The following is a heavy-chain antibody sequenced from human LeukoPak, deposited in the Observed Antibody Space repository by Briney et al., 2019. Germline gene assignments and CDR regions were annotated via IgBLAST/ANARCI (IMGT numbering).Heavy chain of an antibody. V-gene: IGHV3-48*01. J-gene: IGHJ4*02. CDR1: GFTFSSYS. CDR3: AREGVGTYYYYSSGPSSS. D-gene: IGHD3-22*01. CDR2: ISSSSSTI. Sequence: GGSLRLSCAASGFTFSSYSMNWVRQAPGKGLEWVSYISSSSSTIYYADSVKGRFTISRDNAKNSLYLQMNSLRAEHTAVYYCAREGVGTYYYYSSGPSSSWGQGTLVTVSS.